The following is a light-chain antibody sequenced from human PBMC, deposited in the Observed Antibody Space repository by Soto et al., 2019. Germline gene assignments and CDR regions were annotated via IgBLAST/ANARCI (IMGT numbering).Light chain of an antibody. CDR2: GAS. V-gene: IGKV3-15*01. J-gene: IGKJ1*01. CDR1: HSVSSN. CDR3: QQYNNWPQRT. Sequence: EIVMTQSPATLSVSPGERATLSYRASHSVSSNLACDQQKPGQAPRLLTDGASTRDACIPAKFSVSGSGTEFILTISCLQSEVFEFYYCQQYNNWPQRTFGQGTKVDIK.